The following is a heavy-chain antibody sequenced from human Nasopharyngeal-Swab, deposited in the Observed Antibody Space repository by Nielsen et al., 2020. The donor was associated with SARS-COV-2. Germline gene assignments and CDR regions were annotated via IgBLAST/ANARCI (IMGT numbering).Heavy chain of an antibody. V-gene: IGHV3-23*01. Sequence: GESLKISCAASGFTFSSYAMSWVRQAPGKGLEWVSAISGSGGSTYYADSVKGRFTISRDNSKNTLYLQMNSLRAEDTAVYYCAKAATRSSPRSLDLDYWGQGTLVTVSS. J-gene: IGHJ4*02. CDR3: AKAATRSSPRSLDLDY. CDR1: GFTFSSYA. CDR2: ISGSGGST. D-gene: IGHD2-15*01.